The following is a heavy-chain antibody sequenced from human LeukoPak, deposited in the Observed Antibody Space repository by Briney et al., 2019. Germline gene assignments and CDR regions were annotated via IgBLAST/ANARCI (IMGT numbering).Heavy chain of an antibody. V-gene: IGHV3-64*01. CDR1: GFNFSSYA. CDR2: ISRNGGDT. Sequence: GESLRLSCTASGFNFSSYAMHWVRQGPGKGLEFVSAISRNGGDTSYGNSVRGRFIISRDNSKNTVYLQMGSLRSEDAGVYYCARIPEYWGQGTLVAVSS. J-gene: IGHJ4*02. CDR3: ARIPEY.